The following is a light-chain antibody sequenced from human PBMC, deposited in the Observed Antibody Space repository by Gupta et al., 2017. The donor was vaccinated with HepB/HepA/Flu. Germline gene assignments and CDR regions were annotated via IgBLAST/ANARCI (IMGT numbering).Light chain of an antibody. J-gene: IGLJ1*01. CDR2: DVS. Sequence: QSALTQPASVSGPPGQSITLSCTGPSSDVGGYNYVSWYQQHPGKAPKLMIYDVSNRPSGVSNRFAGSKSGNTASLTISGLQAEDEADYYCSSYTSSSTLVFGTGTKVTVL. CDR3: SSYTSSSTLV. V-gene: IGLV2-14*01. CDR1: SSDVGGYNY.